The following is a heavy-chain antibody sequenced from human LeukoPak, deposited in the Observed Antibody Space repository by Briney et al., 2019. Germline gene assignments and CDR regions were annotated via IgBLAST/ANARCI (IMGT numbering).Heavy chain of an antibody. Sequence: PGGSLRLSCAASGFTFSSYSMNWVRQAPGKGLEWVSSISSSSSYIYYADSVRGRFTISRDNAKNSLYLQMNSLRAEDTAVYYCARDGGIVVVPAAIWGQGTLVTVSS. CDR2: ISSSSSYI. J-gene: IGHJ4*02. CDR1: GFTFSSYS. CDR3: ARDGGIVVVPAAI. V-gene: IGHV3-21*01. D-gene: IGHD2-2*01.